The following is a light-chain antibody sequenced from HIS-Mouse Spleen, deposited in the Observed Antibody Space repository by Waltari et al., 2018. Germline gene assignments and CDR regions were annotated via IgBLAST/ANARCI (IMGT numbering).Light chain of an antibody. CDR3: CSYAGSSTWV. J-gene: IGLJ3*02. V-gene: IGLV2-23*01. CDR1: SSDVGSSNL. Sequence: QSALTQPASVSGSPGQSITISCTGPSSDVGSSNLFSWYQQPPGKAPKLMIYEGSKRPSGVSNRFSGSKSGNTASLTISGLQAEDEADYYCCSYAGSSTWVFGGGTKLTVL. CDR2: EGS.